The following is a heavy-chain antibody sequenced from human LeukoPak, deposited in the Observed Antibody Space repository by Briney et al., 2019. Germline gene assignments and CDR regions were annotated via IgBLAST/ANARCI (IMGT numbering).Heavy chain of an antibody. V-gene: IGHV4-39*01. Sequence: SETLSLTCTVPGGSISSSSYYWGWIRQPPGKGLEWIGSIYYSGGTYYNPSLKSRVTISVDTSKNQFSLKLSSVTAADTAVYYCARQGRHYYGSGSFDYWGQGTLVTVSS. D-gene: IGHD3-10*01. CDR3: ARQGRHYYGSGSFDY. CDR1: GGSISSSSYY. CDR2: IYYSGGT. J-gene: IGHJ4*02.